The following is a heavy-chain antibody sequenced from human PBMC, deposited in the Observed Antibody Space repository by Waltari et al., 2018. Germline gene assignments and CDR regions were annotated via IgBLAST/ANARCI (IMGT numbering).Heavy chain of an antibody. V-gene: IGHV1-18*01. CDR3: ARLLWSGYSYYYYMDV. D-gene: IGHD3-3*01. CDR2: ISAYNGNT. CDR1: GYTFTSYG. J-gene: IGHJ6*03. Sequence: QVQLVQSGAEVKKPGASVKVSCKASGYTFTSYGISWVRQAPGQGLEWMGWISAYNGNTNYAQKLQCRVTMTTDTSTSTAYMELRSLISDDTAVYYCARLLWSGYSYYYYMDVWGKGTTVTISS.